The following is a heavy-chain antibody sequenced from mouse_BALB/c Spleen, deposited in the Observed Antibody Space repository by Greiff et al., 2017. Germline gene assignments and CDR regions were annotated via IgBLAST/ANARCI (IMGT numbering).Heavy chain of an antibody. CDR3: ARIGESYYYAMDY. V-gene: IGHV1-69*02. Sequence: VQLQQPGAELVKPGASVKLSCKASGYTFTSYWMHWVKQRPGQGLEWIGEIDPSDSYTNYNQKFKGKATLTVDKSSSTAYMQLSSLTSEDSAVYYGARIGESYYYAMDYWGQGTSVTVSS. J-gene: IGHJ4*01. CDR1: GYTFTSYW. CDR2: IDPSDSYT.